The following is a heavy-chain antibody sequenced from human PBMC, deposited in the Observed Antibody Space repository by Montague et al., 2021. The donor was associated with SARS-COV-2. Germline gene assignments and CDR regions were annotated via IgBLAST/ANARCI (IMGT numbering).Heavy chain of an antibody. Sequence: SETLSLTCAVYGGSISVYYWSWLRQPPRSGLEWIGEINNSGTANYNPSLKSRVTISVDTSKNQFSLKLSSVTAADTAVYYCARHGLAGVTILGVVIPRGGFDIWGQGTMVTVSS. D-gene: IGHD3-3*01. V-gene: IGHV4-34*01. CDR3: ARHGLAGVTILGVVIPRGGFDI. CDR1: GGSISVYY. J-gene: IGHJ3*02. CDR2: INNSGTA.